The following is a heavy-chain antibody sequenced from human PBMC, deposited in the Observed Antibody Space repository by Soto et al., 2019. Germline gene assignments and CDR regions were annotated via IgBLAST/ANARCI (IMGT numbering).Heavy chain of an antibody. J-gene: IGHJ4*02. Sequence: SETLSLTCTVSGGSIRDYFWTWIRQPPGKGLEWIGYIYYSGRTNYNPSLKSRVSISVDTSKNHFSLQLSSVTAADTAVYYCARVGGDDFGDSGGFDYWGQGTLVTVSS. CDR1: GGSIRDYF. V-gene: IGHV4-59*01. CDR2: IYYSGRT. CDR3: ARVGGDDFGDSGGFDY. D-gene: IGHD4-17*01.